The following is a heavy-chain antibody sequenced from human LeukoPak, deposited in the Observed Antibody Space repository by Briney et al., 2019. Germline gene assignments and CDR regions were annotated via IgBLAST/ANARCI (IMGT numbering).Heavy chain of an antibody. CDR1: GFSFSDYY. CDR3: VSEWLQPRQDALDL. J-gene: IGHJ3*01. Sequence: GGSLRLSCAASGFSFSDYYMSWIRQAPGKGLEWVSYITGNGDTKYYADSVKGRFTISRDNARNSLYLQMSSLRVEDTAVYYCVSEWLQPRQDALDLWGQGTMVTVSP. CDR2: ITGNGDTK. V-gene: IGHV3-11*04. D-gene: IGHD5-24*01.